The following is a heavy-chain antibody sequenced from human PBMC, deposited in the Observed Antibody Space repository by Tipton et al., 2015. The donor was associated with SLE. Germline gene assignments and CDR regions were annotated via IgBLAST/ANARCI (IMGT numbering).Heavy chain of an antibody. V-gene: IGHV1-18*01. J-gene: IGHJ6*03. CDR3: ARRTPETRGYYYYMDV. CDR2: ISGYNGNT. Sequence: QVQLVQSGAEVKKPGASVKVSCKASSYTFTSYGISWVRRAPGQGLEWMGWISGYNGNTDYAQKLQGRVTMTTDTSTSTAYMELRSLRSDDTAVYYCARRTPETRGYYYYMDVWGKGTTVTVSS. D-gene: IGHD1-14*01. CDR1: SYTFTSYG.